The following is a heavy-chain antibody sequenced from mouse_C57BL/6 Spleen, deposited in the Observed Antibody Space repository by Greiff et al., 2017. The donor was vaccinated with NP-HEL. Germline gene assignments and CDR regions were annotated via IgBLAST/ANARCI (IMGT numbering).Heavy chain of an antibody. Sequence: QVQLQQSGAELVRPGASVKMSCKASGYTFTSYNMHWVKQTPRQGLEWIGAIYPGNGDTSYNQKFKGKATLTVDNSSSTAYMQLSSLTSEDSAVYFCARVNSGNYEDYAMDYWGQGTSVTVSS. D-gene: IGHD2-1*01. V-gene: IGHV1-12*01. CDR3: ARVNSGNYEDYAMDY. CDR2: IYPGNGDT. J-gene: IGHJ4*01. CDR1: GYTFTSYN.